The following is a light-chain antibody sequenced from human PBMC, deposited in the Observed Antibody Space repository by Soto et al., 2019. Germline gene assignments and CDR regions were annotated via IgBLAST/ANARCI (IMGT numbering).Light chain of an antibody. CDR3: SSYTSASTEV. V-gene: IGLV2-14*03. CDR2: DVT. J-gene: IGLJ2*01. CDR1: DSDVGRYNS. Sequence: QSALTQPASVSGSPGQSITVSCAGTDSDVGRYNSVSWYQQHPGKAPKLVIYDVTNRPSGVSNRFSASKSGNTASLTISGRRAEDEADYYCSSYTSASTEVFGGGTQLTVL.